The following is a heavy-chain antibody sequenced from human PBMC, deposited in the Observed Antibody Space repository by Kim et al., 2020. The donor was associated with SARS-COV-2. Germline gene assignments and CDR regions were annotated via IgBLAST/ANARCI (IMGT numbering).Heavy chain of an antibody. Sequence: SETLSLTCTVSGGSISSYYWSWIRQPPGKGLEWIGYIYYSGSTNYNPSLKSRDTISVDTSKNQFSLKLSSVTAADTAVYYCAGTQVYYYEIYYYGMDVWGQGTTVTVST. CDR2: IYYSGST. CDR1: GGSISSYY. CDR3: AGTQVYYYEIYYYGMDV. D-gene: IGHD3-22*01. J-gene: IGHJ6*01. V-gene: IGHV4-59*08.